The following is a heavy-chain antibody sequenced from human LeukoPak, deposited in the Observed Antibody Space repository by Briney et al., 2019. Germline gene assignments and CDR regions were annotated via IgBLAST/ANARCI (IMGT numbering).Heavy chain of an antibody. D-gene: IGHD6-13*01. CDR2: IYHSGST. J-gene: IGHJ4*02. Sequence: SETLSLTCAVYGGSFSGYYWSWIRQPPGKGLEWIGEIYHSGSTNYNPSLKSRVTISVDKSKNQFSLKLSSVTAADTAVYYCASAGRYSRPDYWGQGTLVTVSS. CDR1: GGSFSGYY. CDR3: ASAGRYSRPDY. V-gene: IGHV4-34*01.